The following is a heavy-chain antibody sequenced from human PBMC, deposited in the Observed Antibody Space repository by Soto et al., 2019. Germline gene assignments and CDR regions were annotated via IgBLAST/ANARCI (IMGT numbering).Heavy chain of an antibody. D-gene: IGHD5-12*01. V-gene: IGHV3-48*03. CDR1: GFTFDNYE. J-gene: IGHJ4*02. Sequence: GSLRLSCVASGFTFDNYEMNWVRQAPGKGLEWVSYISSVGSTIYYADSVKGRFTISRDNAKNSLYLQMNSLRAEDTAVYYCAKEATNINNFDYWGQGTLVTVSS. CDR2: ISSVGSTI. CDR3: AKEATNINNFDY.